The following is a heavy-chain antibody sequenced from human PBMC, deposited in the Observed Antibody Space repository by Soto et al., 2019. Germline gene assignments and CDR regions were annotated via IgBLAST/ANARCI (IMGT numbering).Heavy chain of an antibody. CDR1: GFTFSSYS. CDR3: ARDFYGSGRDFDY. J-gene: IGHJ4*02. Sequence: GALRLSCAASGFTFSSYSMNWVRQAPGKGLEWVSSISSSSSYIYYADSVKGRFTISRDNAKNSLYLQMNSLRAEDTAVYYCARDFYGSGRDFDYWGQGTLVTVSS. V-gene: IGHV3-21*01. CDR2: ISSSSSYI. D-gene: IGHD3-10*01.